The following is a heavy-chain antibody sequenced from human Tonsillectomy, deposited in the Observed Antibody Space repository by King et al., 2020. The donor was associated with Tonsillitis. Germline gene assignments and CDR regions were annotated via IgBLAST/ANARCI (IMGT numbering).Heavy chain of an antibody. V-gene: IGHV1-2*02. J-gene: IGHJ3*02. D-gene: IGHD4-11*01. CDR3: ARDRSRYSIWDAFDI. CDR1: GYTFTGHY. Sequence: VQLVQSGAEVKKPGASVKVSCKSSGYTFTGHYMNWVRQAPGQGLEWMGCINPNSGGTNFAQKFQGRVTMTVDTSISTAYMELRTLSYDDTAVYFCARDRSRYSIWDAFDIWGQGTMVTVSS. CDR2: INPNSGGT.